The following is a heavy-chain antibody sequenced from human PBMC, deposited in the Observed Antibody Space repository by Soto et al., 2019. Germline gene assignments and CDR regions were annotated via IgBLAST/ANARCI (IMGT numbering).Heavy chain of an antibody. CDR2: IIPIFGTA. CDR1: GGTFSSYA. Sequence: QVQLVQSGAEVKKPGSSVMVSCKASGGTFSSYAISWVRQAPGQGLEWMGGIIPIFGTANYAQKFQGRVTITADESTSTAYMELSSLRSEDTAVYYCARFEPPTRLPRIGFDPWGQGTLVTVSS. CDR3: ARFEPPTRLPRIGFDP. V-gene: IGHV1-69*12. J-gene: IGHJ5*02. D-gene: IGHD2-15*01.